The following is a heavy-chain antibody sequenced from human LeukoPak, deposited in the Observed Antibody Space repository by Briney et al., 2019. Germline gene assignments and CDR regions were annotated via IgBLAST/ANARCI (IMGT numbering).Heavy chain of an antibody. CDR3: AKDGHCPALCTTQIAVAGCNDN. D-gene: IGHD6-19*01. CDR2: ISGSGGST. V-gene: IGHV3-23*01. CDR1: GFTFSSYA. J-gene: IGHJ4*02. Sequence: GGSLRLSCAASGFTFSSYAMSWVRQAPGKGLEWVSAISGSGGSTYYADSVQGRFTISRDNSKNTVYLQMNSLRAEDTAIYYCAKDGHCPALCTTQIAVAGCNDNWGQGTLVTVSS.